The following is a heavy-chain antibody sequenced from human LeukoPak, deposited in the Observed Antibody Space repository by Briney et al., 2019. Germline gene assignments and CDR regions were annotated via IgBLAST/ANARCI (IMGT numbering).Heavy chain of an antibody. Sequence: PGGSLRLSCAASGFTFSSHAMSWVRQAPGKGLEWVSAISGSGDSTYYADSVKGRLTISRDNSKNTLYLQMNSLRAEDMAVYYCAKYAVVGTPFFDYWGQGTLVTVSS. CDR3: AKYAVVGTPFFDY. D-gene: IGHD2-15*01. CDR2: ISGSGDST. V-gene: IGHV3-23*01. J-gene: IGHJ4*02. CDR1: GFTFSSHA.